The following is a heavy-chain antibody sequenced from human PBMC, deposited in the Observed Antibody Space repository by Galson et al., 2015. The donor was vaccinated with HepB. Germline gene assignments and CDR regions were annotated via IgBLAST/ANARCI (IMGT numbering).Heavy chain of an antibody. CDR2: ISYDGSNQ. Sequence: SLRLSCAASGFRISNFAMHWVRQAPGKGLEWVSMISYDGSNQFYIESVRGRFTISRDNTQNMMYLQMNSLRAEDTAVYYCARDAVGRGSGSYSAFDYWGQGTLVTVSS. J-gene: IGHJ4*02. CDR3: ARDAVGRGSGSYSAFDY. CDR1: GFRISNFA. V-gene: IGHV3-30-3*01. D-gene: IGHD1-26*01.